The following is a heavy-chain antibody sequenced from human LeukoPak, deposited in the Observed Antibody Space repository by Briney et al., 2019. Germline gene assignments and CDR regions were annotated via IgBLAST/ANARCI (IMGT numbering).Heavy chain of an antibody. J-gene: IGHJ4*02. CDR1: GFSFSNYA. Sequence: PGGSLRLSCAASGFSFSNYAMSWVRQAPGKGLEWVSRISGSGSIDYADSVKGRFTISTDNSKNTLYLQMNSLRAEDTAVYYCATESYYDGTGFYTGWGQGNLVTVSS. V-gene: IGHV3-23*01. D-gene: IGHD3-22*01. CDR3: ATESYYDGTGFYTG. CDR2: ISGSGSI.